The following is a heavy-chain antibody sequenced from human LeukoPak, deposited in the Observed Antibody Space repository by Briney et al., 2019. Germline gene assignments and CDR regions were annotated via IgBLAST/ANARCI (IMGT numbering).Heavy chain of an antibody. CDR3: ARENYDYVWGSYRYLDY. J-gene: IGHJ4*02. CDR1: GFTFSSYS. Sequence: GGSLRLSCAASGFTFSSYSMNWVRQAPGKGLGWVSSISSSSSYIYYADSVKGRFTISRDNAKNSLYLQMNSLRAEDTAVYYCARENYDYVWGSYRYLDYWGQGTLVTVSS. D-gene: IGHD3-16*02. CDR2: ISSSSSYI. V-gene: IGHV3-21*01.